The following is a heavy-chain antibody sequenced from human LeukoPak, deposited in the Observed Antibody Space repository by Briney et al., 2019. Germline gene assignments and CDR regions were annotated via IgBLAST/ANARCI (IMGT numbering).Heavy chain of an antibody. CDR1: GYTFTSYG. J-gene: IGHJ6*03. CDR2: ISAYNGNT. D-gene: IGHD2-15*01. V-gene: IGHV1-18*01. Sequence: ASVKVSCKASGYTFTSYGIYWVRQAPGQGLEWMGWISAYNGNTNHAQKLQGRVTMTTDTSTSTAYVELRSLRSDDTAVYYWARDEGVVVAAHMDVWGKGTTVTVSS. CDR3: ARDEGVVVAAHMDV.